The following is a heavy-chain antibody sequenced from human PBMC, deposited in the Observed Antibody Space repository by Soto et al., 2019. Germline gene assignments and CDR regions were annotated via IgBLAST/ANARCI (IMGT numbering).Heavy chain of an antibody. J-gene: IGHJ6*02. Sequence: ASVKVSCKASGYTFTGYYMHWVRQAPGQGLEWMGWINPNSGGTNYAQKFQGRVTMTRDTSISTAYRGRSRLRSEDTAGYYCAREGVGARGEDYYYYGMDVWGQGTTDTVSS. CDR2: INPNSGGT. D-gene: IGHD1-26*01. CDR3: AREGVGARGEDYYYYGMDV. CDR1: GYTFTGYY. V-gene: IGHV1-2*02.